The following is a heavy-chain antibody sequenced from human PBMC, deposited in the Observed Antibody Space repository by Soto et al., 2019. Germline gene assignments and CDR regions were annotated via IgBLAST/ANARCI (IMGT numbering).Heavy chain of an antibody. V-gene: IGHV1-18*01. CDR3: ATTYYDFWSGYPYYFDY. J-gene: IGHJ4*02. CDR2: ISAYNGNT. Sequence: ASVKVSCKASGYTFTSYGISWVRQAPGQGLEWMGWISAYNGNTNYAQKLQGRVTMTTDTSTSTAYMELRSLRSDDTAVYYCATTYYDFWSGYPYYFDYWGQGTLVTVSS. D-gene: IGHD3-3*01. CDR1: GYTFTSYG.